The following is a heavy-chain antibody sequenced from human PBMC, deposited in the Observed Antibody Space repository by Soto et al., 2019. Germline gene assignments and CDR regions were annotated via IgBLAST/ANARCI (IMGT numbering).Heavy chain of an antibody. Sequence: EVQLVESGGGLVQPGGSLRLSCVASGIPVSSNYMTWVRQAPGKGLEWVSVLHSGGDTYYANSVKGRFTISRHDSTNTLFLQMNSLTAEDTDVYYCARDGPYYYASRMDVWGQGTTVTASS. D-gene: IGHD3-10*01. CDR3: ARDGPYYYASRMDV. J-gene: IGHJ6*02. V-gene: IGHV3-53*04. CDR2: LHSGGDT. CDR1: GIPVSSNY.